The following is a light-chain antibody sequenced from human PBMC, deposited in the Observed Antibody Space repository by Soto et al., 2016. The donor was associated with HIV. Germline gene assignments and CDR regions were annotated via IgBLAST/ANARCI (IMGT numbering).Light chain of an antibody. J-gene: IGLJ2*01. CDR1: SLRKYY. CDR2: GKS. V-gene: IGLV3-19*01. Sequence: SSELTQDPVVSVALGQTVRITCQGDSLRKYYASWYQQKPGQAPLLVISGKSNRPSGIPDRFSCSTSGNTASLTITGAQAEDEADYYCHSWDIAGNQLSFGGGTKVTVL. CDR3: HSWDIAGNQLS.